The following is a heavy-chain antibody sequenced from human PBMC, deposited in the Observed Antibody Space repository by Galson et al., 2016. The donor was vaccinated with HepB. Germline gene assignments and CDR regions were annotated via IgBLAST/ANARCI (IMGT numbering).Heavy chain of an antibody. J-gene: IGHJ3*02. D-gene: IGHD3-22*01. Sequence: TLSLTCTVSGGSISSGGYFWSWIRQHPGKGLEWIGYIYYSGSTYHNPSLESRVTISVDTSKNQFSLKLSSVTAADTAVYYCARGPDHYDRTGTAFDIWGQGTMVTVSS. CDR1: GGSISSGGYF. CDR3: ARGPDHYDRTGTAFDI. CDR2: IYYSGST. V-gene: IGHV4-31*03.